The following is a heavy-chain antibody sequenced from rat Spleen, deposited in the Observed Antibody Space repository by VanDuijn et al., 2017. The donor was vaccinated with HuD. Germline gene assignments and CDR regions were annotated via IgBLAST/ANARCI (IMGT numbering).Heavy chain of an antibody. J-gene: IGHJ2*01. CDR3: ARDRYNYYFDY. CDR1: GFSLNNYG. CDR2: IWGNGSP. Sequence: QVHLKESGPGRVQPSQTLSLTCTVSGFSLNNYGVIWVRQPPGKGLEWMGVIWGNGSPNYNLTLKSRLSISRDTSKSQIFLKVSSLQPQDTATYYCARDRYNYYFDYWGQGLMVTVSS. D-gene: IGHD1-5*01. V-gene: IGHV2-13*01.